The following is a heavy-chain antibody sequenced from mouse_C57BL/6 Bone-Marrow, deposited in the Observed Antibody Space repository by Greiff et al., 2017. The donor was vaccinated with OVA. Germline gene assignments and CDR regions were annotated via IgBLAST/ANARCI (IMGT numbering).Heavy chain of an antibody. CDR2: IYPGSGNT. CDR1: GYTFTDYY. J-gene: IGHJ1*03. D-gene: IGHD2-4*01. CDR3: AREGGYDYDGGYFDV. Sequence: VQRVESGPELVKPGASVKISCKASGYTFTDYYINWVKQRPGQGLEWIGWIYPGSGNTKYNEKFKGKATLTVDTSSSTAYMQLSSLTSEDSAVYFCAREGGYDYDGGYFDVWGTGTTVTVSS. V-gene: IGHV1-84*01.